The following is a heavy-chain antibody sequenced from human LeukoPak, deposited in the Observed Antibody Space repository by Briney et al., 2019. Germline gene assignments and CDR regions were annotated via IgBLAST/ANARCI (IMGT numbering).Heavy chain of an antibody. D-gene: IGHD3-9*01. Sequence: SQTLSLTCTVSGGSISGGGYSWSWIRQHPGKGLEWIGYIYYSGSTYYNPSLKSRVTISVDTSKNQFSLKLSSVTAADTAVYYCARIDYDILTGYYESVLQNWFDPWGQGTLVTVSS. J-gene: IGHJ5*02. CDR1: GGSISGGGYS. CDR2: IYYSGST. CDR3: ARIDYDILTGYYESVLQNWFDP. V-gene: IGHV4-31*03.